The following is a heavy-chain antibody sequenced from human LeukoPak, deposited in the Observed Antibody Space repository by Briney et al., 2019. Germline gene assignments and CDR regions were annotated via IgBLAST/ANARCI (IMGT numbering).Heavy chain of an antibody. CDR1: GGTFSSYA. Sequence: SVKVSCKASGGTFSSYAISWVRQAPGQGLEWMGRIIPILGTANYAQKVQGRVTISTDESTSTAYMELSSLRSEDTAVYYCARAPTAYCGGDCYFDYWGQGTLVTVFS. V-gene: IGHV1-69*11. J-gene: IGHJ4*02. CDR2: IIPILGTA. CDR3: ARAPTAYCGGDCYFDY. D-gene: IGHD2-21*02.